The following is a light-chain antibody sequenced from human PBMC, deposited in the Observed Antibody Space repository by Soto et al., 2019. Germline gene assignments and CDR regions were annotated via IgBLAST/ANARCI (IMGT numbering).Light chain of an antibody. CDR3: QQGYTIPYT. CDR2: AAS. CDR1: QSISTY. V-gene: IGKV1-39*01. Sequence: DIQMTQSPSSLPASVGDRVTLTCRASQSISTYLNWYQQKPGKAPKLLIYAASSLQSGVPSRLSGSGSGTDFTLTICSLQPDDFANFYCQQGYTIPYTFGQGTKLEIK. J-gene: IGKJ2*01.